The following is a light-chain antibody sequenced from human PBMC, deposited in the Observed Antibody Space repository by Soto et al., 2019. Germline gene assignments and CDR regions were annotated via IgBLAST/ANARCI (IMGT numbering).Light chain of an antibody. Sequence: DIQMTQSPSTLSASVGDRVTITCRASRSISTWLAWYQQKPGKAPKLLIYDASTLESGVPSRFSGSGSETEFTRTISSLQPDDFATYYCQQFSSYPCTFGQGTKLEI. CDR1: RSISTW. CDR2: DAS. CDR3: QQFSSYPCT. V-gene: IGKV1-5*01. J-gene: IGKJ2*02.